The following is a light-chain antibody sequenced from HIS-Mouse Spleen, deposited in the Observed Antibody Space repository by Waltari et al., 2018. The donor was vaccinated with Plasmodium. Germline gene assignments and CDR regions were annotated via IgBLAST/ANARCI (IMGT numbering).Light chain of an antibody. CDR1: RSDVGGYNY. Sequence: QSALTQPRSVSGSPGQSVTISCPGPRSDVGGYNYVSWYQQHPGKAPKLMIYDVSKRPSGVPDRFSGSKSGNTASLTISGLQAEDEADYYCCSYAGSYTYVFGTGTKVTVL. CDR2: DVS. V-gene: IGLV2-11*01. CDR3: CSYAGSYTYV. J-gene: IGLJ1*01.